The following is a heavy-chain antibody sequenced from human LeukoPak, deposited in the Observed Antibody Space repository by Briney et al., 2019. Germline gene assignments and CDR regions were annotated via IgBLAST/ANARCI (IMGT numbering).Heavy chain of an antibody. CDR3: AKDSSGWYVHRAYYYYMDV. CDR1: GFTVSSNY. Sequence: PGGSLRLSCAASGFTVSSNYISWVRQAPGKGLEWVSVIYSGGSTYYADSVKGRFTISRDNSKNTLYLQMNSLRAEDTAVYYCAKDSSGWYVHRAYYYYMDVWGKGTTVTISS. J-gene: IGHJ6*03. D-gene: IGHD6-19*01. CDR2: IYSGGST. V-gene: IGHV3-53*05.